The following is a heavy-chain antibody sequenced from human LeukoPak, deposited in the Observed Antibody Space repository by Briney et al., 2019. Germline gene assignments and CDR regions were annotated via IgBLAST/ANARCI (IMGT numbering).Heavy chain of an antibody. CDR1: GFTFSSYG. CDR2: INTSGGTT. J-gene: IGHJ5*02. V-gene: IGHV3-23*01. CDR3: AKGYNWHDR. Sequence: GGSLRLSCAASGFTFSSYGMTWVRQAPGKGLEWVSTINTSGGTTYYTDSVKGRFTGSRDNSKNTLYLQMNSLRAEDTAVYYCAKGYNWHDRWGQGTLVTVPS.